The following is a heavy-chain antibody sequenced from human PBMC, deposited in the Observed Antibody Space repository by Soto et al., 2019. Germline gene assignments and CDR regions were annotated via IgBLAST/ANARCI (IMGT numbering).Heavy chain of an antibody. Sequence: EVQLVESGGGLVKPGGSLRLSCAGSGFALSNAWINWVRQAPGKGLEWVGRIKSKALGGTTDFAAPVRGRFAITRDDSRNMAYMQMNSLNTEDTAVYYCTTDSYSTMIEVRFDYWGHGTLVTVSS. J-gene: IGHJ4*01. V-gene: IGHV3-15*07. CDR1: GFALSNAW. D-gene: IGHD3-22*01. CDR3: TTDSYSTMIEVRFDY. CDR2: IKSKALGGTT.